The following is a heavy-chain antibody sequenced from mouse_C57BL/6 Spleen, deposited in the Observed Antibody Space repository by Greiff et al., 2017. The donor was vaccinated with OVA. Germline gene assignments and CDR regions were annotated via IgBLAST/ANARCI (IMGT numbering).Heavy chain of an antibody. Sequence: EVKVEESGPGLVKPSQSLSLTCSVTGYSITSGYYWNWIRQFPGNKLEWMGYISYDGSNNYNPSLKNRISITRDTSKNQFFLKLNSVTTEDTATYYCARETGGYFDYWGQGTTLTVSS. J-gene: IGHJ2*01. CDR1: GYSITSGYY. CDR3: ARETGGYFDY. V-gene: IGHV3-6*01. CDR2: ISYDGSN.